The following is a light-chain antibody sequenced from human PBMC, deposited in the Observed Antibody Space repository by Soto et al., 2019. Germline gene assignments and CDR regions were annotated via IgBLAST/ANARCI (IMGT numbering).Light chain of an antibody. Sequence: QTVVTQPPSASGTPGQRVTISCSGSSSNIGSNTVTWYQQVPGTAPKLLVYSYNQRPSGVPDRFSGSKSGTSASLAISGLQSEDEADYYCAAWDASLNGVVFGGGTKVTVL. J-gene: IGLJ2*01. V-gene: IGLV1-44*01. CDR2: SYN. CDR3: AAWDASLNGVV. CDR1: SSNIGSNT.